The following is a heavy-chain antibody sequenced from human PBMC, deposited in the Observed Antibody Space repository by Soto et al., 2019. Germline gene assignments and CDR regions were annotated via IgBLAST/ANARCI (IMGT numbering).Heavy chain of an antibody. J-gene: IGHJ4*02. CDR3: ADHAD. CDR2: ISYDGSNK. CDR1: GFTFSSYA. Sequence: QVQLVESGGGVVQPGRSLRLSCAASGFTFSSYAMHWVRQAPGKGLEWVAVISYDGSNKYYADSVKGRFTISRDNSKNTLYLQMNSLRAADTAVYYCADHADWGQGTLVTVSS. V-gene: IGHV3-30-3*01.